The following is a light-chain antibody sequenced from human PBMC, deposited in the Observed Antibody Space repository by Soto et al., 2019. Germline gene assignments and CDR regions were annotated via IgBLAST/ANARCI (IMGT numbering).Light chain of an antibody. V-gene: IGKV1-39*01. CDR1: QSISKY. CDR3: QQSDSTPPWT. J-gene: IGKJ1*01. CDR2: ATS. Sequence: DIQMTQSPSSLSASVGDRVTITCRASQSISKYLSWFQQKPGKAPKLLIYATSSLQSGFPSRFSGSGSGTDFTLTISSLQPEDFATYYCQQSDSTPPWTFGQGTKVEIK.